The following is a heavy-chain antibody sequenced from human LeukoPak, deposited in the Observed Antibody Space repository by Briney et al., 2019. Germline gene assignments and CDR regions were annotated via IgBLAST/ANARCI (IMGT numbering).Heavy chain of an antibody. J-gene: IGHJ4*02. D-gene: IGHD3-22*01. V-gene: IGHV3-30*02. Sequence: GGSLRLSCAASGFTFSSYGMHWVRQAPGKGLEWVAFIRYDGSNKYYADSVKGRFTISRDNAKNSLYLQMNSLRAEDTAVYYCARDPSLNYYDSSGSDYWGQGTLVTVSS. CDR3: ARDPSLNYYDSSGSDY. CDR2: IRYDGSNK. CDR1: GFTFSSYG.